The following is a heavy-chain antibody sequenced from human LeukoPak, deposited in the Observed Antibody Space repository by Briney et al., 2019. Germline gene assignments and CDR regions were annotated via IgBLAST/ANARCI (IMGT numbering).Heavy chain of an antibody. CDR3: TTFYTRLTDY. CDR2: INQDGGEK. CDR1: GITFNTYW. Sequence: GGSLRLSCAASGITFNTYWISWVRQAPGKGLEWLATINQDGGEKYYVGPVKGRFTISRDNAKNSLFLQMNSLRAEDTAVYYCTTFYTRLTDYWGQGTLVTVSS. D-gene: IGHD3-16*01. J-gene: IGHJ4*02. V-gene: IGHV3-7*05.